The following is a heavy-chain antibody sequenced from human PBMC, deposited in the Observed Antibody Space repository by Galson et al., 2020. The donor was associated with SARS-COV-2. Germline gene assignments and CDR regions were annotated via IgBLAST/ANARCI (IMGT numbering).Heavy chain of an antibody. D-gene: IGHD3-10*01. CDR1: GFTLSEYT. CDR3: ARDVGPAPIIKWYFDL. V-gene: IGHV3-21*01. CDR2: IFGSGSYR. J-gene: IGHJ2*01. Sequence: SCAPSGFTLSEYTMIWVRQAPGQGLEWVSSIFGSGSYRYYADSVTGRFTISRDRAKSSLYLQMNSLGADDTAVYYCARDVGPAPIIKWYFDLWGRGALVTVAS.